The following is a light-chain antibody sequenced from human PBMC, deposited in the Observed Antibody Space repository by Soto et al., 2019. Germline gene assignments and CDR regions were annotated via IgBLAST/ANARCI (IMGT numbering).Light chain of an antibody. J-gene: IGLJ1*01. CDR3: SSYTGSSTLYV. CDR1: SSDVGGYDY. CDR2: DVS. Sequence: QSALTQPASVSGSPGQSITISCTGTSSDVGGYDYVSWYQQHPGKAPTLMTYDVSNRPSGVSNRFSGSKSGNTASLTISGLQAEDEADYYCSSYTGSSTLYVSGTGTKVTV. V-gene: IGLV2-14*01.